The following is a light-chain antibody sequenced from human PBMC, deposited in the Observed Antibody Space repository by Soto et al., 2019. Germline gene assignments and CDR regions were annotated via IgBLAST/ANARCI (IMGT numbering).Light chain of an antibody. CDR1: QSLLCTPHNKNC. Sequence: DIVMTQSPDSLAVSLGERATINCKSSQSLLCTPHNKNCLAWYQQKPGQPPKLLIYWASTRASGVPDRFSGSGPGTDFTPTINSLQAEDVAVYSCQQYFTTPLTFGGGTKVEIK. V-gene: IGKV4-1*01. J-gene: IGKJ4*01. CDR3: QQYFTTPLT. CDR2: WAS.